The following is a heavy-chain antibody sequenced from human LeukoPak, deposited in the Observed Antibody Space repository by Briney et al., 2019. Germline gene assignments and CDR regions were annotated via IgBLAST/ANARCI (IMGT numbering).Heavy chain of an antibody. D-gene: IGHD3-10*01. CDR1: GLTFSTYS. V-gene: IGHV3-21*01. J-gene: IGHJ4*02. CDR3: ARTVVRGVLGFLDS. CDR2: ISSSSSYI. Sequence: GGSLRLSCAAYGLTFSTYSLNWVRQAPGKGLEWVSSISSSSSYIYYADSVKGRFTISRDNAKNSLYLQMNSLRAEDTAVYYCARTVVRGVLGFLDSWGQGTLVTVSS.